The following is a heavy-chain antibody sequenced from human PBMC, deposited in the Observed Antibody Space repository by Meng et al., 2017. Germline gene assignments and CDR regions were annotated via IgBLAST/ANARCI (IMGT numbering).Heavy chain of an antibody. CDR2: ITYYGGSN. J-gene: IGHJ4*02. D-gene: IGHD1-26*01. V-gene: IGHV3-30*07. Sequence: FPFISESNHWVFHQPPKRCVWLTVITYYGGSNYYTPSVKSLVTISRDKSKNPLYLQMSCLRAADTAVYYCVGGRQCLRATYFDYWGQGTLVTVSS. CDR3: VGGRQCLRATYFDY. CDR1: FPFISES.